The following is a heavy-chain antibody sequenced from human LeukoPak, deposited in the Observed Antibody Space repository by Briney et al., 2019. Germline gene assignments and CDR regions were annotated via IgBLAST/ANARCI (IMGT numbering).Heavy chain of an antibody. CDR3: ARKGGHFDY. J-gene: IGHJ4*02. Sequence: PSETLSLTCTVSGDSLNYYYWSWVRQSPGKGLEGIGYVYYNGRAKYNPSLTSRVTISVDMSKNQFSLKVSSVTAADTAIYYCARKGGHFDYWGQGTLVTVSS. CDR2: VYYNGRA. V-gene: IGHV4-59*01. CDR1: GDSLNYYY. D-gene: IGHD2-15*01.